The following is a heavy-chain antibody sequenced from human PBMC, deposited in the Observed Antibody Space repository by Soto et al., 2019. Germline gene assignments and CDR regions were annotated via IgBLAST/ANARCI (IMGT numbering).Heavy chain of an antibody. D-gene: IGHD6-25*01. CDR3: ARRKERSGPYYLDL. J-gene: IGHJ4*02. Sequence: AVKFCCKASGFTFITYDFSWVRQAAGQGLEWMGWMNPNNGNAGFAQKFGGRINMTRNTSITTAYLELSSLRSDDSAVYFCARRKERSGPYYLDLWGQGTQVTVSS. CDR1: GFTFITYD. CDR2: MNPNNGNA. V-gene: IGHV1-8*01.